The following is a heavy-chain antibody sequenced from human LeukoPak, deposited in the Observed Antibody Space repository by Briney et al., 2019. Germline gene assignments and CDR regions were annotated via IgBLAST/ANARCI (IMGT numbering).Heavy chain of an antibody. D-gene: IGHD3-16*01. CDR3: ATLYDDSLDY. CDR2: INNVASHI. CDR1: GFSISSSA. J-gene: IGHJ4*02. Sequence: GGSLRLSCAASGFSISSSAMNWVRQAPGKGLEWVSSINNVASHIYYAGSVRGRFTISRDNAKNTLYLQMNSLRAEDTAVYYCATLYDDSLDYWGQGTLVTVSS. V-gene: IGHV3-21*01.